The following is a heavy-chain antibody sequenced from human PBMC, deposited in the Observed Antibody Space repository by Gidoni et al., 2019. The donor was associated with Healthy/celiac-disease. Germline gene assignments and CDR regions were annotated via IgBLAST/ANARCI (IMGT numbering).Heavy chain of an antibody. CDR3: ARVGFYYDSSGYYYPIDY. D-gene: IGHD3-22*01. Sequence: QVQLVQSGAEVKKPGASVKVSCKASGYTFTSYDINWVRQATGQGLEWMGWMNPNSGNTGYAQKFQGRVTMTRNTSISTAYMELSSLRSEDTAVFYCARVGFYYDSSGYYYPIDYWGQGTLVTVSS. V-gene: IGHV1-8*01. CDR1: GYTFTSYD. J-gene: IGHJ4*02. CDR2: MNPNSGNT.